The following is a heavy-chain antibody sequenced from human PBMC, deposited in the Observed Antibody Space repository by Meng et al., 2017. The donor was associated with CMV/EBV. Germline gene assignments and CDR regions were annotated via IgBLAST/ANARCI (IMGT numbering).Heavy chain of an antibody. CDR1: GGTFSSSA. V-gene: IGHV1-69*05. D-gene: IGHD5-18*01. CDR3: ARVTIDTAMVHYYYYGMDV. CDR2: IIPIFGTA. Sequence: PSVKVSCKASGGTFSSSAISWVRQASGQGLEWMGGIIPIFGTANYAQKFQGRVTITTDESTSTAYMELSSLRSEDTAVYYCARVTIDTAMVHYYYYGMDVWGQGTTVTVSS. J-gene: IGHJ6*02.